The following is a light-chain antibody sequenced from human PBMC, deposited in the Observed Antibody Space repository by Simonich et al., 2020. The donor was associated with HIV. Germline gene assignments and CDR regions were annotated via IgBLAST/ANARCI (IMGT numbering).Light chain of an antibody. CDR2: LGS. V-gene: IGKV2-28*01. CDR1: QSLLYSNGYNY. Sequence: DIVMTQSPLSLPVTPGEPASISCRCSQSLLYSNGYNYLDWYLPKPGQSPQLLIYLGSTRASGVPDRFSGSGSGTDFTLKISRVEAEDVGVYYCMQVLQTPYTFGQGTKLEIK. CDR3: MQVLQTPYT. J-gene: IGKJ2*01.